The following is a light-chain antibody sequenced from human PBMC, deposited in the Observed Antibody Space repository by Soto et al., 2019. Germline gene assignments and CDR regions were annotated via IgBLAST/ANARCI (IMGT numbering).Light chain of an antibody. CDR2: GNS. CDR3: AAWDDTLDAQV. V-gene: IGLV1-40*01. Sequence: QSVLTQPPSVSGAPGQRVTISCTGSSSNIGAGYDVHWYQQRPGTAPKLLIFGNSNRPSGVPDRFSGSKSGTSASLAITGLQAEDEGDYYCAAWDDTLDAQVFGGGTKLTVL. J-gene: IGLJ3*02. CDR1: SSNIGAGYD.